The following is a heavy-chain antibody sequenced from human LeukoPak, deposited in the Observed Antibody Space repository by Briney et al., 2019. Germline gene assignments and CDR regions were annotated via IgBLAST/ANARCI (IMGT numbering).Heavy chain of an antibody. D-gene: IGHD2-2*01. J-gene: IGHJ6*03. Sequence: ASVKVSCKASGGTFTSYAISWVRQAPGQGLEWMGGIIPIFGTTNYAQKFQGRVTITTDKSTSTAYMELSSLRSDDTAVYYCARDTIWDCGSTSCSLGGGDYYYYMDVWGKGTTVTVSS. CDR1: GGTFTSYA. V-gene: IGHV1-69*05. CDR2: IIPIFGTT. CDR3: ARDTIWDCGSTSCSLGGGDYYYYMDV.